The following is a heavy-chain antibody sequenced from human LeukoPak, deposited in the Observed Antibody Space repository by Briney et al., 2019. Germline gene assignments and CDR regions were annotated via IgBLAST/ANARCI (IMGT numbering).Heavy chain of an antibody. J-gene: IGHJ4*02. CDR1: GFTFSSYA. Sequence: GGSLRLSCAASGFTFSSYAMSWVRQAPGKGLEWVAVIWYDGSNKYYADSVKGRFTISRDNSKNTQYLEMNSLRAEDTALYYCARAYVKRYYFDYWGQGTLVTVSS. CDR2: IWYDGSNK. D-gene: IGHD3-16*01. CDR3: ARAYVKRYYFDY. V-gene: IGHV3-33*08.